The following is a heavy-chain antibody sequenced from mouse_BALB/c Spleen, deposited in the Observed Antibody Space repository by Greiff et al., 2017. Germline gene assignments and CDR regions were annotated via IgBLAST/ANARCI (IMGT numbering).Heavy chain of an antibody. CDR1: GFTFSSFG. Sequence: EVMLVESGGGLVQPGGSRKLSCAASGFTFSSFGMHWVRQAPEKGLEWVAYISSGSSTIYYADTVKGRFTISRDNPKNTLFLQMTSLRSEDTAMYYCASSPYYGSSSYAMDYWGQGTSVTVSS. D-gene: IGHD1-1*01. V-gene: IGHV5-17*02. J-gene: IGHJ4*01. CDR3: ASSPYYGSSSYAMDY. CDR2: ISSGSSTI.